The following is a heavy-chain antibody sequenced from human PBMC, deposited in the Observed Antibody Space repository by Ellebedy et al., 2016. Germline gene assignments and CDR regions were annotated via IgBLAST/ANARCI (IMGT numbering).Heavy chain of an antibody. V-gene: IGHV4-31*03. D-gene: IGHD2-2*01. CDR1: GGSISSGGYY. Sequence: SETLSLXCTVSGGSISSGGYYWSWIRQHPGKGLEWIGYIYYSGSTYYNPSLKSRVTISVDTSKNQFSLKLSSVTAADTAVYYCARGLVVPAAMGAFDIWGQGTMVTVSS. CDR2: IYYSGST. CDR3: ARGLVVPAAMGAFDI. J-gene: IGHJ3*02.